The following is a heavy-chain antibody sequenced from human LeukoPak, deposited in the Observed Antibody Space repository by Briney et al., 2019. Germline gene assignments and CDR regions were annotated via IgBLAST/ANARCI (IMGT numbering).Heavy chain of an antibody. CDR2: INPNSGGT. Sequence: ASVKVSCKASGYTFTGYYMHWVRQAPGQGLEWMGWINPNSGGTNYAQKFQGRVTMARDTSISTAYMELSRLRSDDTAVYYCATEGFESSSSVDYWGQGTLVTVSS. J-gene: IGHJ4*02. CDR3: ATEGFESSSSVDY. D-gene: IGHD6-6*01. CDR1: GYTFTGYY. V-gene: IGHV1-2*02.